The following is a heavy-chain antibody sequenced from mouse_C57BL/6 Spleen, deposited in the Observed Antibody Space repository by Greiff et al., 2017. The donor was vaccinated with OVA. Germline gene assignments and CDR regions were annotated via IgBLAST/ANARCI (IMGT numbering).Heavy chain of an antibody. Sequence: VQLKESGAELVRPGASVTLSCKASGYTFTDYEMHWVKQTPVHGLEWIGAIDPETGGTAYNQKFKGKAILTADKSSSTAYMELRSLTSEDSAVYYCTRDGTYYFDYWGQGTTLTVSS. CDR3: TRDGTYYFDY. J-gene: IGHJ2*01. CDR1: GYTFTDYE. CDR2: IDPETGGT. V-gene: IGHV1-15*01.